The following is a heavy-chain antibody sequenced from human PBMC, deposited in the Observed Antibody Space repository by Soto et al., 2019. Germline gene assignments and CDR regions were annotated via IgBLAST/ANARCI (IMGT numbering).Heavy chain of an antibody. J-gene: IGHJ5*02. CDR3: AREYYYDSSGYYPRWFDP. CDR2: IYYSGST. CDR1: GGSISSGGYY. V-gene: IGHV4-31*03. D-gene: IGHD3-22*01. Sequence: SETLSLTCTVSGGSISSGGYYWSWIRQHPGKGLEWIGYIYYSGSTYYNPSLKSRVTISVDTSKNQFSLKLSSVTAADTAVYYCAREYYYDSSGYYPRWFDPWGQGTLVTAPQ.